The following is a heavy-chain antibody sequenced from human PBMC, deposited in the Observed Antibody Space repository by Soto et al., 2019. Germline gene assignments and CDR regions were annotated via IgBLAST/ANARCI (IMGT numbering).Heavy chain of an antibody. Sequence: QVQLQESGPGLVRPSETLSLTCTVSGASMNDYYGSWIRQSPGKGLDYIGYVFSTGRADYNPSLKSRVTISMDTSTHRFSRRLRSITVADTAVSFCAGSGHSLGVVMWGQETLVTVSS. CDR1: GASMNDYY. CDR2: VFSTGRA. J-gene: IGHJ4*02. CDR3: AGSGHSLGVVM. V-gene: IGHV4-59*01. D-gene: IGHD3-16*01.